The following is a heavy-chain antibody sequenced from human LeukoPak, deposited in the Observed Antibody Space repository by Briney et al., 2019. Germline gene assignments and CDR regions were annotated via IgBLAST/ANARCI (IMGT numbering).Heavy chain of an antibody. Sequence: SETLSLTCAVYGGSFSGYYWSWIRQPPGKGLEWIGEINYSGSTNYNPSLKSRVTISVDTSKNQFSLKLSSVTAADTAVYYCARRPVPAVPFFSSAFDIWGQGTMVTVSS. CDR1: GGSFSGYY. CDR2: INYSGST. J-gene: IGHJ3*02. D-gene: IGHD2-2*01. CDR3: ARRPVPAVPFFSSAFDI. V-gene: IGHV4-34*01.